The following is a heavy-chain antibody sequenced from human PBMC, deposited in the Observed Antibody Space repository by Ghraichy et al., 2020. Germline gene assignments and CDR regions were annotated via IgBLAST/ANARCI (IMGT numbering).Heavy chain of an antibody. CDR1: GFTFSDYT. D-gene: IGHD3-22*01. J-gene: IGHJ4*02. CDR3: AKNYYDSSGSCKAFDY. V-gene: IGHV3-23*01. Sequence: GGSLRLSCAASGFTFSDYTMTWVRQAPGKGLDWVSAISGNGRGTYYADSVKGRFTISRDNSKSTLFLQMNSLRAEDTAVYYCAKNYYDSSGSCKAFDYWGQGTLVTVSS. CDR2: ISGNGRGT.